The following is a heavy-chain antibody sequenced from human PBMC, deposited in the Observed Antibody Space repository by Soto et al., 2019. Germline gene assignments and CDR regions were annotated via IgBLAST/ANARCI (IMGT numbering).Heavy chain of an antibody. CDR1: GFTFSRHS. D-gene: IGHD6-19*01. V-gene: IGHV3-21*01. CDR2: IGTTSTYI. Sequence: EVQLVESGGGLVEPGGSLRLSCAASGFTFSRHSLNWVRQAPGKGLEWVSSIGTTSTYIYYADSVKGRFTISRDNAKNSLYLQMDSLRAEDTAVYYGASDGYSSGFDYWGQGTLVTASS. J-gene: IGHJ4*02. CDR3: ASDGYSSGFDY.